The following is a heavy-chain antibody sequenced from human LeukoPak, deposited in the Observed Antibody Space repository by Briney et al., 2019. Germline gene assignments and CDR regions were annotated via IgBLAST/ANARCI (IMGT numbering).Heavy chain of an antibody. D-gene: IGHD6-13*01. CDR1: GGSISSYY. J-gene: IGHJ4*02. CDR3: ARKSIPGYSSSWFDY. Sequence: SETLSLTCTVSGGSISSYYWSWIRQPPGKGLEWIGYIYYNGGTNYNPSLKSRVTISVDTSKNQFSLMLSSVTAADTAVYYCARKSIPGYSSSWFDYWGQGTLVTVSS. V-gene: IGHV4-59*01. CDR2: IYYNGGT.